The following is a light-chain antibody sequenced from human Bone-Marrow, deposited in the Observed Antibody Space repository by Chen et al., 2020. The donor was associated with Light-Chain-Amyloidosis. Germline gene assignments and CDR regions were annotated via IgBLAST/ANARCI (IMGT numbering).Light chain of an antibody. J-gene: IGLJ1*01. CDR3: CSHAGMTIVEV. V-gene: IGLV2-23*02. CDR2: EVN. CDR1: SSDVGNYNF. Sequence: QSALTQPASVSGSPGQSITISCTGTSSDVGNYNFVSWYQHRPGKAPKLVIYEVNKRPSGVSNRFSGSRSANTASLTISGLQPEDEDDYYCCSHAGMTIVEVFGTGTKVTVL.